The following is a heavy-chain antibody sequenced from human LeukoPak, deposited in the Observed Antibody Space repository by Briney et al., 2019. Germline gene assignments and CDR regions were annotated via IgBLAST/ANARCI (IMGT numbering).Heavy chain of an antibody. CDR1: GGSFSGYY. J-gene: IGHJ4*02. V-gene: IGHV4-34*01. Sequence: SETLSLTCAVYGGSFSGYYWSWIRQPPGKGLEWIGEINHSGSTNYNPSLKSRVTISVDTSKNQFSLKLSSVTAADTAVYYCARVAAGAWYFDYWGQGTLVTVSS. D-gene: IGHD6-13*01. CDR3: ARVAAGAWYFDY. CDR2: INHSGST.